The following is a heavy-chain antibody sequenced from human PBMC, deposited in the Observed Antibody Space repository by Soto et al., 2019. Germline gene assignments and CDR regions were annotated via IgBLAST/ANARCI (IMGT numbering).Heavy chain of an antibody. CDR1: GYTFTSYA. J-gene: IGHJ6*03. Sequence: ASVKVSCKASGYTFTSYAMHWVRQAPGQRLEWMGWINAGNGNTKYSQKYQGRVTITRDTSASTAYMELSSLRSEDTAVYYCARGGTIVVVPAADYYYYMDVWGKGTTVTVPS. CDR2: INAGNGNT. CDR3: ARGGTIVVVPAADYYYYMDV. V-gene: IGHV1-3*01. D-gene: IGHD2-2*01.